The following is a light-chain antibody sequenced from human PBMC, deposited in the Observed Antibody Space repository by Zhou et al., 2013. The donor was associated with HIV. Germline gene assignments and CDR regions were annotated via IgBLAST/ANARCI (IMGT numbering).Light chain of an antibody. V-gene: IGLV2-8*01. CDR3: GSYAGSSRWI. CDR1: SSDVGGYNY. CDR2: EVN. J-gene: IGLJ2*01. Sequence: HSALTQPPSASGTPGQSVTISCTGTSSDVGGYNYVAWYQQHPGKVPKIMIYEVNKRPSGVPDRFSGSKSGNTASLTVSGLQAEDEAEYYCGSYAGSSRWIFGGGTKLTVL.